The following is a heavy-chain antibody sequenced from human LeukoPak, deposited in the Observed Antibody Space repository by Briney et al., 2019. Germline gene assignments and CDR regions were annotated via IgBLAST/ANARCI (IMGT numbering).Heavy chain of an antibody. CDR3: ARLGVVPAACWFGP. D-gene: IGHD2-2*01. CDR2: NYSGNSDT. J-gene: IGHJ5*02. Sequence: GESLKIPCKGSGYSFTSYCIGWGSQMPGKGLEWMGINYSGNSDTRYSPSFQGQVTISAVKSISTAYLQWRSLEAADTAVYYCARLGVVPAACWFGPWGQGPLVTVSS. CDR1: GYSFTSYC. V-gene: IGHV5-51*01.